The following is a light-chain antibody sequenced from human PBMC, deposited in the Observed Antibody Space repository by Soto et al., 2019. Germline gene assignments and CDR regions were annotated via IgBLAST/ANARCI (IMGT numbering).Light chain of an antibody. CDR2: GAS. CDR3: QQYNNWPWT. Sequence: EIVMTQFPATLSVSPGERATLSCRASQTINNNVAWYQLKDGQVPRLLIYGASTRATGVPARFSGSGSGTEFTLTISSLQSEDFAVYYCQQYNNWPWTFGQGTKVDIK. V-gene: IGKV3-15*01. CDR1: QTINNN. J-gene: IGKJ1*01.